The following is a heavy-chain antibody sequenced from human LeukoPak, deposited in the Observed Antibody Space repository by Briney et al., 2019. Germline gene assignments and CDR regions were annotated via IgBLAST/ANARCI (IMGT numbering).Heavy chain of an antibody. CDR2: IYYSGST. V-gene: IGHV4-31*03. Sequence: PSQTLSLTCTVSGGSISSGGYYWSWIRQHPGKGLEWIGYIYYSGSTYYNPSLKSRVTISVDTSKNQLSLKLSSVTAADTAVYYCARGGPYSSSWYGYWGQGTLVTVSS. D-gene: IGHD6-13*01. J-gene: IGHJ4*02. CDR3: ARGGPYSSSWYGY. CDR1: GGSISSGGYY.